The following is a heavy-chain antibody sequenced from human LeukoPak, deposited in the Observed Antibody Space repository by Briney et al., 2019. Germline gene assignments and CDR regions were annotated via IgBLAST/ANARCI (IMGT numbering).Heavy chain of an antibody. CDR3: ARTGGSSGWYSPALLKYYFDY. CDR1: GFTFSSYW. J-gene: IGHJ4*02. CDR2: IKQEGNEK. D-gene: IGHD6-19*01. Sequence: SGGSLTLSCAASGFTFSSYWMSWVRQAPGKGLEWVANIKQEGNEKYYVDSVKGRFTISRDNAKNSLYLQMNSLRAEDTAVYYCARTGGSSGWYSPALLKYYFDYWGQGTLVTVSS. V-gene: IGHV3-7*01.